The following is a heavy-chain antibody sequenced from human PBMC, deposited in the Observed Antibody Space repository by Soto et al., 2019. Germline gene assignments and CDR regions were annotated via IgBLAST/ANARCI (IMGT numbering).Heavy chain of an antibody. CDR3: ASGRSGYSLTFDY. Sequence: SETLPLTCTVSGGSISSYYWSWIRQPPGKGLEWIGYIYYSGSTNYNPSLKSRVTISVDTSKNQFSLKLSSVTAADTAVYYCASGRSGYSLTFDYWGQGTLVTVSS. CDR2: IYYSGST. CDR1: GGSISSYY. D-gene: IGHD3-3*01. J-gene: IGHJ4*02. V-gene: IGHV4-59*01.